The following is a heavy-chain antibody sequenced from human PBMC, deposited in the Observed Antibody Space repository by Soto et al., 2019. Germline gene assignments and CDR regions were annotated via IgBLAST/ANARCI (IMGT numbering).Heavy chain of an antibody. Sequence: QAQMVQSGAEVKKPGASVKVSCRTSGYTFTTYGVTWVREAPGQGLAWMGWISGYNGDITYAERLQGRLTMTTDTSTSTAYMELRNLRPEDTAVYFCARAVGLRRLCGTTACDLAAWGQGTLVSVSS. CDR2: ISGYNGDI. CDR1: GYTFTTYG. D-gene: IGHD2-2*01. J-gene: IGHJ5*02. V-gene: IGHV1-18*01. CDR3: ARAVGLRRLCGTTACDLAA.